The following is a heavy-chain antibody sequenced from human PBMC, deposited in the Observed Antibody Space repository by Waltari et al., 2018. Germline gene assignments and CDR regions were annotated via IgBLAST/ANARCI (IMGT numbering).Heavy chain of an antibody. V-gene: IGHV2-5*01. CDR1: GFSLSTSGVG. J-gene: IGHJ3*02. CDR3: AHRVTMIQGVIITGDAFDI. Sequence: QITLKESGPTLVKPTQTLTLTCTFSGFSLSTSGVGVGWIRQPPGKALEWLALIYWNDDKRYSPSLKSRLTITKDTSKNQVVLTMTNMDPVDTAIYYCAHRVTMIQGVIITGDAFDIWGQGTMVTVSS. D-gene: IGHD3-10*01. CDR2: IYWNDDK.